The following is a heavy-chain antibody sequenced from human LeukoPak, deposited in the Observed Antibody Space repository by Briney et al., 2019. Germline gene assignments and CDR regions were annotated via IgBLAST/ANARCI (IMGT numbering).Heavy chain of an antibody. CDR2: ISGSGGST. V-gene: IGHV3-23*01. D-gene: IGHD3-10*01. CDR1: GFTFSSYA. CDR3: VKVAKYYYGSETYYFFEH. Sequence: GGSLRLSCAASGFTFSSYAMSWVRQAPGKGLEWVSAISGSGGSTYYADSVKGRFTISRDNAKNLLYLQMNSLRVEDTAIYYCVKVAKYYYGSETYYFFEHWGQGTPVTASS. J-gene: IGHJ4*02.